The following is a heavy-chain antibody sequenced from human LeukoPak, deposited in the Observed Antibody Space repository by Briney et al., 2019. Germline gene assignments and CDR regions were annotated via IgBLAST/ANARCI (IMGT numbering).Heavy chain of an antibody. Sequence: SETLSLTCAVYGGSFSGYFWSWTRQPPGKGLEWIGEIYLSGHTNYDPSLKSRVTISVDKSKNQFSLKLRSVTAADTAVYYCARDSRSYGSGSYLDWGQGTLVTVSS. CDR3: ARDSRSYGSGSYLD. CDR1: GGSFSGYF. V-gene: IGHV4-34*01. D-gene: IGHD3-10*01. J-gene: IGHJ4*02. CDR2: IYLSGHT.